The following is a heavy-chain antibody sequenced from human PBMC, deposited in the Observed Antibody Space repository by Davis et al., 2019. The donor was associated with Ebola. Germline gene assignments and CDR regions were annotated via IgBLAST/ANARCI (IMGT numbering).Heavy chain of an antibody. J-gene: IGHJ6*02. Sequence: SGSTLMNSTHSLTPTCTFSGFSLRPRGGGVGWFRHPPGKALEWLALIYWDDDKRYSPSLKSRLTITKDTSKNQVVLTMTNMDPVDTATYNGAHVPTGDDYYCGMDVWGQGTTVTVSS. CDR1: GFSLRPRGGG. D-gene: IGHD7-27*01. CDR3: AHVPTGDDYYCGMDV. V-gene: IGHV2-5*02. CDR2: IYWDDDK.